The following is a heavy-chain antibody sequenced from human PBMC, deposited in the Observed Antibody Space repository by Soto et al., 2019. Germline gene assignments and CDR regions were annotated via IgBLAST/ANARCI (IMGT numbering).Heavy chain of an antibody. V-gene: IGHV3-23*01. CDR3: AKESLKTPVTGPVDC. CDR2: ISGSGGST. Sequence: EVQLLESGGGLVQPGGSQRLSCTASGFTFSSYALSWVRQAPGKGLEWVSSISGSGGSTYYADSVKGRVTISRDNPKNNLYLQMSSLSAEDTAVYYCAKESLKTPVTGPVDCWGQGTVFTVSS. D-gene: IGHD6-19*01. J-gene: IGHJ4*02. CDR1: GFTFSSYA.